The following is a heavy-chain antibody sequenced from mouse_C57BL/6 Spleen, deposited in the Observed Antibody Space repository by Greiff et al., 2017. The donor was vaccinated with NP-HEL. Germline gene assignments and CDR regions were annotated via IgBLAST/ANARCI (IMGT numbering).Heavy chain of an antibody. V-gene: IGHV5-6*02. D-gene: IGHD2-5*01. J-gene: IGHJ4*01. CDR1: GFTFSSYG. CDR2: ISSGGSYT. CDR3: ARGSNRVPYYAMDY. Sequence: EVKLVESGGDLVKPGGSLKLSCAASGFTFSSYGMSWVRQTPDKRLEWVATISSGGSYTYYPDSVKGRFTISRDNAKNTLYLQMSSLKSEDTAMYYCARGSNRVPYYAMDYWGQGTSVTVSS.